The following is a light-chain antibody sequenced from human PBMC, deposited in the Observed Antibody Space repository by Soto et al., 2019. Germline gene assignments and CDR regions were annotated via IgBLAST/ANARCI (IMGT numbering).Light chain of an antibody. J-gene: IGKJ4*01. CDR2: GAS. V-gene: IGKV3-20*01. Sequence: EIVLTQSPGTLSLSPGDRATLSCRASQSLSSRYLAWYRQKPGQAPRLLIYGASNRATGIPDRFSGSGSGTDFTLTISRLEPDDVAVYYCQQYSSSPTTFGGGTKVEIK. CDR3: QQYSSSPTT. CDR1: QSLSSRY.